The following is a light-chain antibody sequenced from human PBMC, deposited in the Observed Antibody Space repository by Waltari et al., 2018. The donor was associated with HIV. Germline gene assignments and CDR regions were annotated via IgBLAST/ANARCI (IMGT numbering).Light chain of an antibody. CDR1: TGHVNSRTS. CDR3: LVSYTGTWV. CDR2: DAN. Sequence: QAVVTPEPSLTVSPGDTFTLTCCSTTGHVNSRTSPFWVQQRPGQAPRTLIFDANKKHSWTPARFSGSLLGGKAALTLSGAQPEDEADYYCLVSYTGTWVFGGGTKVTVL. V-gene: IGLV7-46*01. J-gene: IGLJ3*02.